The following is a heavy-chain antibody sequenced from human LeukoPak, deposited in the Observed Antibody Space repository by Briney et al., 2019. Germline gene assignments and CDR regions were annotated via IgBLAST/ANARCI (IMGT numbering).Heavy chain of an antibody. Sequence: GGSLRLSCAASGFTYSSYAMHWVRQAPGKGLEWVAVISYDGSNKYYTDSVKGRFTISRDNSKNTLYLQMNSLRAEDTAVYYCARRRNYYDSSLDAFDIWGQGTMVTVSS. D-gene: IGHD3-22*01. J-gene: IGHJ3*02. CDR2: ISYDGSNK. CDR3: ARRRNYYDSSLDAFDI. CDR1: GFTYSSYA. V-gene: IGHV3-30*04.